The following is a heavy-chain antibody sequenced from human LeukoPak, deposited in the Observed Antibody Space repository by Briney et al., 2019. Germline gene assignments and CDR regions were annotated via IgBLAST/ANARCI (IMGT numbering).Heavy chain of an antibody. CDR3: ARAVSSSWDNYYYYMDV. CDR2: IYYSGST. CDR1: GYSISSGYY. Sequence: PETLSLTCTVSGYSISSGYYWGWIRQPPGKGLEWIGYIYYSGSTNYNPSLKSRVTISVDTSKNQFSLKLSSVTAADTAVYYCARAVSSSWDNYYYYMDVWGKGTTVTVSS. J-gene: IGHJ6*03. V-gene: IGHV4-61*01. D-gene: IGHD6-13*01.